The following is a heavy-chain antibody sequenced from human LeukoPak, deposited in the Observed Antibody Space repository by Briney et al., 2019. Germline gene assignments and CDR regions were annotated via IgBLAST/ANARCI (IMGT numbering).Heavy chain of an antibody. V-gene: IGHV1-46*04. CDR2: MHPSGAST. CDR1: GYTFTTYS. J-gene: IGHJ3*02. CDR3: ARDSGTWTFDI. Sequence: ASAKVSCKASGYTFTTYSIHWVRQAPGQGLEWVAIMHPSGASTTCAQKLQGRVTMTSDTSTSTVYMELSSLICEDTAVYYCARDSGTWTFDIWGQGTMVIVSS. D-gene: IGHD6-25*01.